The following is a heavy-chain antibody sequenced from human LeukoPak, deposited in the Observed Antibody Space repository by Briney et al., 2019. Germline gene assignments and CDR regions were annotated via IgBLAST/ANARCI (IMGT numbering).Heavy chain of an antibody. CDR3: ARGHGYSGYDSDPGGSY. CDR1: GYTFTSYG. J-gene: IGHJ4*02. CDR2: ISAYNGNT. V-gene: IGHV1-18*01. Sequence: ASVKVSCKASGYTFTSYGISWVRQAPGQGLEWMGWISAYNGNTNYAQKLQGRVTMTTDTSTSTAYMELRSLSSDDTAVYYCARGHGYSGYDSDPGGSYWGQGTLVTVSS. D-gene: IGHD5-12*01.